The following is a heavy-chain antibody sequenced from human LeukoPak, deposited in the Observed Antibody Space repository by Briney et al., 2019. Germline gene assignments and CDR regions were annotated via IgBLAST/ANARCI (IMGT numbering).Heavy chain of an antibody. CDR1: GFTFARSA. J-gene: IGHJ4*02. CDR2: ITNSGGGT. Sequence: GGSLRLSCAASGFTFARSAMGWVRQAPGKGLEWVSCITNSGGGTYYADSVKGRFTISRDNSKNTLYLQMNSLRAEDTAVYYCAKDLWTDSSGWNYFDYWGQGTLVTVSS. V-gene: IGHV3-23*01. CDR3: AKDLWTDSSGWNYFDY. D-gene: IGHD6-19*01.